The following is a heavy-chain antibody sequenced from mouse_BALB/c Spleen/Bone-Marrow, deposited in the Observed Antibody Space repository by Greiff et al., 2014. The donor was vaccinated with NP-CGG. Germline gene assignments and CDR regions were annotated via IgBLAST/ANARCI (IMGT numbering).Heavy chain of an antibody. D-gene: IGHD2-13*01. CDR3: ARDNGAYGGYFDV. V-gene: IGHV5-9-4*01. Sequence: EVHLVESGGGLVKPGGSLKLSCAASGFTFSSYAMSWVRQSPEKRLEWVGEISSGGGYTYYSDTVTGRFTIARDNVKNTMYLEMSSLRLEDTAMYHCARDNGAYGGYFDVWGAGTTVTVSS. CDR2: ISSGGGYT. J-gene: IGHJ1*01. CDR1: GFTFSSYA.